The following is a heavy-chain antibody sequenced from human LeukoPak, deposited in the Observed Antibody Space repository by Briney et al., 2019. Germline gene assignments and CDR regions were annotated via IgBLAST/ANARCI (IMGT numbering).Heavy chain of an antibody. J-gene: IGHJ3*02. CDR1: GGSFSGYY. CDR3: ARGQLRYCSSTSCPRGAFDI. Sequence: SETLSLTCAVYGGSFSGYYWSWIRQPPGKGLEWSGEINHSGSTNYNPSLKSRVTISVDTSKNQFSLKLSSVTAADTAVYYCARGQLRYCSSTSCPRGAFDIWGQGTMVTVSS. D-gene: IGHD2-2*01. V-gene: IGHV4-34*01. CDR2: INHSGST.